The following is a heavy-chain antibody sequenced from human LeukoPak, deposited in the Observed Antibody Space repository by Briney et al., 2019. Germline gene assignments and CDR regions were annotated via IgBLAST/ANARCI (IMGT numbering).Heavy chain of an antibody. V-gene: IGHV4-59*08. CDR2: IYYSGST. CDR3: ARAWDYYYYMDV. CDR1: GGSISSYY. Sequence: SETLSLTCTVSGGSISSYYWSWIRQPPGKGLEWIGYIYYSGSTNYNPSLKSRVTISVDTSKNQFSLKLSSVTAADTAVYYCARAWDYYYYMDVWGKGTTVTVSS. J-gene: IGHJ6*03.